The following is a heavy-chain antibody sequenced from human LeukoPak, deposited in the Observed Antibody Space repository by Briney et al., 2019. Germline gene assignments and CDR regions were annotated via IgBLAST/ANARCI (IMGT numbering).Heavy chain of an antibody. Sequence: PGGSLRLPCVGSTFTFSDYGMHWVRQAPGKGLEWVAFIRNDGAETYYADSAKGRFTISRDNSRNTLYLQMNSLTAEDTAVFYCAKDGVILAPGVYWYMDVWGRGTTVTVSS. CDR2: IRNDGAET. CDR3: AKDGVILAPGVYWYMDV. J-gene: IGHJ6*03. V-gene: IGHV3-30*02. CDR1: TFTFSDYG. D-gene: IGHD3-16*02.